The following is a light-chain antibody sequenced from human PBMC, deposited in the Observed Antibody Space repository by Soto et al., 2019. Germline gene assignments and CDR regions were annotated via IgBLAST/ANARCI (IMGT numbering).Light chain of an antibody. CDR3: SSYTTSSSYV. CDR1: SSDVGGYNY. Sequence: QSVLTQPASVSGSPGQSVTISCTGTSSDVGGYNYVSWYQQHPGTAPKLIIYEVNNRPLGVSNRFSGSKSGNTASLTISGLQAGDEADYFCSSYTTSSSYVFGPGTRSPS. V-gene: IGLV2-14*01. J-gene: IGLJ1*01. CDR2: EVN.